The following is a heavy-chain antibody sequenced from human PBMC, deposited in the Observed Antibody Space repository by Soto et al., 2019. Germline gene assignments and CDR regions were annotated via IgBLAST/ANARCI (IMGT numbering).Heavy chain of an antibody. Sequence: PWGSMRISCASSGFTFGNYDVPLVRQAPGKGLQWFANINVVGHTFYPVSVEGRSTISRENAENSLYLHINSLRAEVMAVYYCTRTADFTSAFDIWGQGTMVTVSS. V-gene: IGHV3-13*01. CDR3: TRTADFTSAFDI. J-gene: IGHJ3*02. D-gene: IGHD2-21*02. CDR2: INVVGHT. CDR1: GFTFGNYD.